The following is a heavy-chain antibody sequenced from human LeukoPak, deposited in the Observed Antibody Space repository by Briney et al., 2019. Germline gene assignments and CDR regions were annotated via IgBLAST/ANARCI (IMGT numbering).Heavy chain of an antibody. Sequence: SETLSLTCTVSGGSISSHYWSWIRQPPGKGLEWIGYIYYSGSTNYNPSLKSRVTISVDTSKNQFPLKLSSVTAADTAVYYCARTGLDYDFWSGYTLNWFDPWGQGTLVTVSS. V-gene: IGHV4-59*11. CDR3: ARTGLDYDFWSGYTLNWFDP. D-gene: IGHD3-3*01. CDR1: GGSISSHY. CDR2: IYYSGST. J-gene: IGHJ5*02.